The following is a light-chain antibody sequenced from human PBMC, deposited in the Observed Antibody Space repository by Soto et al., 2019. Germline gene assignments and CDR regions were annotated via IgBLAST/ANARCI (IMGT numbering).Light chain of an antibody. J-gene: IGKJ2*01. V-gene: IGKV3-15*01. CDR3: QQFNSWSHT. CDR2: VAS. CDR1: QSVNQK. Sequence: EIVLTQSPATLSVSPGERATLSCRASQSVNQKLGWYQQKPGQAPRLLIYVASYRATGIPARFSGSGSGTEYTLTISNLQAEDFAVYYCQQFNSWSHTFGQGTRLEIK.